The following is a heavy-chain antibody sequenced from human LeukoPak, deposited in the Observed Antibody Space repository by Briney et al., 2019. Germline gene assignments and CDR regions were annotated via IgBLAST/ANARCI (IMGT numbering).Heavy chain of an antibody. D-gene: IGHD7-27*01. J-gene: IGHJ4*02. CDR3: ARGWGAFDC. V-gene: IGHV3-53*01. CDR2: FYSGGRT. Sequence: TGGSLRLSCAASGFTFNNYAMTWVRQAPGKGLEWVSVFYSGGRTYYADSVEGRFTMSRDNSKNTLYLQMNSLRAEDTAVYYCARGWGAFDCWGQGTLVTVSS. CDR1: GFTFNNYA.